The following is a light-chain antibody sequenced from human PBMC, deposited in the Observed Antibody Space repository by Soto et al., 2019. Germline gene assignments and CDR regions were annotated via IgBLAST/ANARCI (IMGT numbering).Light chain of an antibody. CDR1: QVLLYSNGYNY. J-gene: IGKJ4*01. CDR3: MQGLQTLT. CDR2: LGS. V-gene: IGKV2-28*01. Sequence: DIVMTQSPLSLPVTPGEPASISCRSSQVLLYSNGYNYLDWYLQKPGQSPKLLIYLGSNRASGVPDRFSGSGSGTDFTLKISRVEAEDVGVYYCMQGLQTLTFGGGTKVDIK.